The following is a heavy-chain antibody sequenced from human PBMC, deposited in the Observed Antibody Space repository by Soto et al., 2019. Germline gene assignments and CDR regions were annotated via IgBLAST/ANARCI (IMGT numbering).Heavy chain of an antibody. V-gene: IGHV4-39*01. CDR2: IYYSGST. D-gene: IGHD6-19*01. Sequence: QLQLQESGPGLVEPSETLSLTCTVSGGSISSSSYYWGWIRQPPGKGLEWIGSIYYSGSTYYNPSLKSRVTISVDTSKNQFSLKLSSVTAADTAVYYCARRRLRKQWLGGGTDYWGQGTLVTVSS. J-gene: IGHJ4*02. CDR3: ARRRLRKQWLGGGTDY. CDR1: GGSISSSSYY.